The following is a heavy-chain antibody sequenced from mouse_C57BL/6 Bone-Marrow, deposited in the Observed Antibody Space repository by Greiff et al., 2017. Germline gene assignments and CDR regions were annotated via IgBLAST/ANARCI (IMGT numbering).Heavy chain of an antibody. CDR3: ARSDYSNYFNPLYAMDN. CDR1: GYTFTSYW. CDR2: IDPSDSET. Sequence: QVQLQQPGAELVRPGSSVKLSCKASGYTFTSYWMHWVKQRPIQGLEWIGNIDPSDSETHYNQKFKDKATLTVDKSSSTAYMQLSSLTSEDSAVYYCARSDYSNYFNPLYAMDNWGQGTSVTVSS. J-gene: IGHJ4*01. D-gene: IGHD2-5*01. V-gene: IGHV1-52*01.